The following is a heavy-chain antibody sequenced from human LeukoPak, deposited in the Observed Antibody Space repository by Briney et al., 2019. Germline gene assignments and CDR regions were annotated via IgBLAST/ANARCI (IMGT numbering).Heavy chain of an antibody. CDR3: AKRGPGSPQSGKYFFDY. D-gene: IGHD3-10*01. J-gene: IGHJ4*02. CDR2: ISGSAATT. CDR1: GFTFSTYG. Sequence: GGSLRLSCAASGFTFSTYGMTWVRQAPGKGLEWVSAISGSAATTFYADSVKGRFTISRDNSKNTLYLQMNSLRAEDTAVYYCAKRGPGSPQSGKYFFDYWGQGTLVTVSS. V-gene: IGHV3-23*01.